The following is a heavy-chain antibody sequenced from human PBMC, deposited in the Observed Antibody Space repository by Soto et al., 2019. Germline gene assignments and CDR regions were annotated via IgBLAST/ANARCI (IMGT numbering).Heavy chain of an antibody. CDR2: IWYDGSNK. V-gene: IGHV3-33*01. CDR3: ARDLVIEGIAAAVGD. J-gene: IGHJ4*02. CDR1: GFTFSSYG. D-gene: IGHD6-13*01. Sequence: QVQLVESGGGVVQPGRSLRLSCAASGFTFSSYGMHWVRQAPGKGLEWVAVIWYDGSNKYYADSVKGRFTISRDNSKNTLNLQMNSLRAEDTAVYYCARDLVIEGIAAAVGDWGQGTLVTVSS.